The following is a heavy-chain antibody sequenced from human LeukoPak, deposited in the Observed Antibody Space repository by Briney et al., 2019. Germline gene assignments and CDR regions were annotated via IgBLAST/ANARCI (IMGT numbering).Heavy chain of an antibody. Sequence: SETLSLTCTVSGGSISSHYWSWIRQPPGKGLEWIGYIYYSGSTNYNPSLKSRVTISVDTSKNQFSLKLSSVTAADTAIYYCAKTPRDSLDWFDPWGQGTLVTVSS. CDR2: IYYSGST. V-gene: IGHV4-59*11. J-gene: IGHJ5*02. D-gene: IGHD3-16*01. CDR3: AKTPRDSLDWFDP. CDR1: GGSISSHY.